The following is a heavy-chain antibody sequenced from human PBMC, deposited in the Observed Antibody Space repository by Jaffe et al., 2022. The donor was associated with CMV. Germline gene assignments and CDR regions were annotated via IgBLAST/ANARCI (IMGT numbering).Heavy chain of an antibody. CDR3: AKDLIVGATTTKDYYGMDV. Sequence: EVQLVESGGGLVQPGRSLRLSCAASGFTFDDYAMHWVRQAPGKGLEWVSGISWNSGSIGYADSVKGRFTISRDNAKNSLYLQMNSLRAEDTALYYCAKDLIVGATTTKDYYGMDVWGQGTTVTVSS. CDR1: GFTFDDYA. V-gene: IGHV3-9*01. J-gene: IGHJ6*02. D-gene: IGHD1-26*01. CDR2: ISWNSGSI.